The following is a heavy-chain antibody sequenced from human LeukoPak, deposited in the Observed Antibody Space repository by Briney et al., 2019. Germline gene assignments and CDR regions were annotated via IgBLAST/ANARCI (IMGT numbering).Heavy chain of an antibody. Sequence: SGGSLRLSCAVSGFTFSTEWMTWVRQAPGKGLEWVANIKPDGSDKYYVDSVKGRFTISRDNAKNSLYLQMNTLRAEDTAVYYCARGISLWNGDSWGQGTLVSVSS. CDR1: GFTFSTEW. D-gene: IGHD1-1*01. J-gene: IGHJ4*02. V-gene: IGHV3-7*01. CDR3: ARGISLWNGDS. CDR2: IKPDGSDK.